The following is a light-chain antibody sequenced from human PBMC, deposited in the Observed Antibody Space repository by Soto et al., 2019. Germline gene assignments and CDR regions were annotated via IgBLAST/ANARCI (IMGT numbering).Light chain of an antibody. CDR3: SSYTIGSTYV. Sequence: QSALTQPASVSASPGQSITISCTGTSSDVGTYDDVSWYRQHPGKAPRLLIYEVTNRPSGVSNRFSGSKSGDTASLTISGRQAEDEGDYYCSSYTIGSTYVFGSGTKVTVL. J-gene: IGLJ1*01. CDR2: EVT. V-gene: IGLV2-14*01. CDR1: SSDVGTYDD.